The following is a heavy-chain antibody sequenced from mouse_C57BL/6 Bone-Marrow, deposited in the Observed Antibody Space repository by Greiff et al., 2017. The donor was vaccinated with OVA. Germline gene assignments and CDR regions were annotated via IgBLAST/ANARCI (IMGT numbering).Heavy chain of an antibody. CDR2: IRNKANGYTT. Sequence: EVHLVESGGGLVQPGGSLSLSCAASGFTFTDYYMSWVRQPPGKALEWLGFIRNKANGYTTEYSASVKGRFTISRDNSQCILYLQMNALRAEDSATYYCARDMGPIYYGNYYAMDYWGQGTSVTVSS. CDR1: GFTFTDYY. D-gene: IGHD2-1*01. CDR3: ARDMGPIYYGNYYAMDY. V-gene: IGHV7-3*01. J-gene: IGHJ4*01.